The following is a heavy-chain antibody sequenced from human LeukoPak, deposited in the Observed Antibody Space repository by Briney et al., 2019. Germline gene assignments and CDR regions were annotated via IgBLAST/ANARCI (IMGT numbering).Heavy chain of an antibody. J-gene: IGHJ4*02. CDR1: GYTFTIYA. CDR2: IIPIFGTA. D-gene: IGHD3-10*01. Sequence: EASVKLSCKSSGYTFTIYAISWVRQPPGQGLEWMGGIIPIFGTANYAQKFQGRVTITADKSTSTAYMELSSLRSEDTAVYYCAVLSGGGDYWGQGTLVTVSS. V-gene: IGHV1-69*06. CDR3: AVLSGGGDY.